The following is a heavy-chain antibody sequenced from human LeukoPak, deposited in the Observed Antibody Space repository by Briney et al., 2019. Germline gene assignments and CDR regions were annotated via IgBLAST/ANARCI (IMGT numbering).Heavy chain of an antibody. Sequence: PGGSLRLSCAASGFTFSSYGMHWVRQAPGKGLEWVAVISYDGSNKYYADSVKGRFTISRDNSKNTLYLQMNSLRAEDTAVYYCAREEWRGSSTSSRGNYWGQGTLVTVSS. J-gene: IGHJ4*02. V-gene: IGHV3-30*03. CDR3: AREEWRGSSTSSRGNY. CDR1: GFTFSSYG. D-gene: IGHD2-2*01. CDR2: ISYDGSNK.